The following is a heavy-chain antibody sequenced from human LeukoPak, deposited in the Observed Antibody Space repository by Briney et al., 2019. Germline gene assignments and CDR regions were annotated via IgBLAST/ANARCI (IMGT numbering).Heavy chain of an antibody. CDR2: ISGSGGST. D-gene: IGHD6-13*01. V-gene: IGHV3-23*01. CDR1: GFTFSSYA. J-gene: IGHJ6*02. CDR3: AKDLHCSSWPLCYYYGMDV. Sequence: PGGSLRLSCAAPGFTFSSYAMSWVRQAPGKGLEWVSAISGSGGSTYYADSVEGRFTISRDNSKNTLYLQMNGLRAEDTAVYYCAKDLHCSSWPLCYYYGMDVWGQGTTVTVSS.